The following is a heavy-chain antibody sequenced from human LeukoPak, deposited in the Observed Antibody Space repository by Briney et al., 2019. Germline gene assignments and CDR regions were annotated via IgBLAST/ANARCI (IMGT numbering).Heavy chain of an antibody. CDR2: IIPILGIA. D-gene: IGHD5-18*01. V-gene: IGHV1-69*04. CDR3: ARSPSYGQLRYYYYYGMDV. J-gene: IGHJ6*02. Sequence: SVKVSCKASGGTFSSYAISWVRQAPGQGLEWMGRIIPILGIANYAQKFQGRVTITADKSTSTAYMELSSLRSEDTAVYYCARSPSYGQLRYYYYYGMDVWGQGTTVTVSS. CDR1: GGTFSSYA.